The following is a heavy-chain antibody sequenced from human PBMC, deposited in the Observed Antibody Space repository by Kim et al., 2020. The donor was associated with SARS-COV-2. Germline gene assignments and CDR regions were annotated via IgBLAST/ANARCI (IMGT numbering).Heavy chain of an antibody. Sequence: GGSLRLSCAASGFTFSDHYMDWVRQAPGKGLEWVGRSRNKANSYTTEYAASVKGRFTVSRDDSKNSLYLQMNGLRTEDTAVYYCVRSYSGGFRAFDNWG. CDR3: VRSYSGGFRAFDN. D-gene: IGHD1-26*01. V-gene: IGHV3-72*01. CDR1: GFTFSDHY. CDR2: SRNKANSYTT. J-gene: IGHJ4*01.